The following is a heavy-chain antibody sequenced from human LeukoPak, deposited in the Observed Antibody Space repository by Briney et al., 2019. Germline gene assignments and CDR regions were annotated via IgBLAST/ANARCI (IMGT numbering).Heavy chain of an antibody. CDR2: IYYSGST. CDR3: AGAKIKTGNFDY. Sequence: SETLSLTCTVSGGSISSHYWSWIRQPPGKGLEWIGYIYYSGSTNYNPSLKSRVTMSVDTSKGQFSLKLSSVTAADTAVYYCAGAKIKTGNFDYWGQGTLVTVSS. V-gene: IGHV4-59*11. D-gene: IGHD6-13*01. J-gene: IGHJ4*02. CDR1: GGSISSHY.